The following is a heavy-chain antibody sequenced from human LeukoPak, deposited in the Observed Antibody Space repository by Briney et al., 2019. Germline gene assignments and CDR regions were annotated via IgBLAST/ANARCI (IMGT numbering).Heavy chain of an antibody. CDR3: VRAKPIYSSGWFDY. CDR2: MNPNSGNT. CDR1: GFTFSTSA. J-gene: IGHJ4*02. D-gene: IGHD6-19*01. V-gene: IGHV1-8*02. Sequence: ASVKVSCKASGFTFSTSAVQWVRQATGQGLEWMGWMNPNSGNTGYAQKFQGRVTMTRNTSISTAYMELSSLRSEDTAVYYCVRAKPIYSSGWFDYWGQGTLVTVSS.